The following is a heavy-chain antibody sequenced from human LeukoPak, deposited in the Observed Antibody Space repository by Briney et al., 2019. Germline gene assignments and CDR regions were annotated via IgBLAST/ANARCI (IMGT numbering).Heavy chain of an antibody. CDR2: ISSSGSTI. J-gene: IGHJ6*03. CDR1: GFTFSSYE. D-gene: IGHD6-13*01. Sequence: GSLRLSCAASGFTFSSYEMNWVRQAPGKGLEWVSYISSSGSTIYYADSVKGRFTISRDNAKNSLYLQMNSLRAEDTAVYYCARDYSSSWSGGYYYYYYMDVWGKGTTVTVSS. CDR3: ARDYSSSWSGGYYYYYYMDV. V-gene: IGHV3-48*03.